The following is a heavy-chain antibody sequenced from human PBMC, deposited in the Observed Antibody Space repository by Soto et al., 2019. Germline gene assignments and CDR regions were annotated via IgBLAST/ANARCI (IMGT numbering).Heavy chain of an antibody. D-gene: IGHD1-1*01. CDR3: ARGRYGDY. Sequence: QVHLVQSGAEVKKPGASVKVSCKGSGYAFTTYGITWVRQAPGQGLEWMGWISAHNGNTNYAQKLQGRVIVTRDTSTSTAYMELRSLRSDDTAVYYCARGRYGDYWGQGAVVTVSS. J-gene: IGHJ4*02. CDR1: GYAFTTYG. CDR2: ISAHNGNT. V-gene: IGHV1-18*01.